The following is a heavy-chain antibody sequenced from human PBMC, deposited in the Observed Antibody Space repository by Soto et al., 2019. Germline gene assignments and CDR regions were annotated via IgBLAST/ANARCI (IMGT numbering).Heavy chain of an antibody. V-gene: IGHV1-46*01. Sequence: QVQLVQSGAEVRKPGASVRVSCKASGYTFTSYCLHWVRQAPGQGLEWMGIINPGQGRAWMGIINPSGAGHGYAQKFQDRVTMTVDTYTSTVYMELNNLRSEDTALYYRARSPPWWSGLGGWFDPWGQGTLVTVSS. J-gene: IGHJ5*02. CDR1: GYTFTSYC. CDR2: INPSGAGH. D-gene: IGHD3-3*01. CDR3: ARSPPWWSGLGGWFDP.